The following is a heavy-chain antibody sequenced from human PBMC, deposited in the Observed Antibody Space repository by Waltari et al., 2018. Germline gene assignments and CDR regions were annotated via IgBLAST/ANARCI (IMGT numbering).Heavy chain of an antibody. CDR3: ARIYSSGKDY. J-gene: IGHJ4*02. Sequence: EVQLVESGGGLVQPGGSLRLACAASGCTFSSYWMSWVRQAPGKGLEWVANIKQDGSEKYYVDSVKGRFTISRDNAKNSLYLQMNSLRAEDPAVYYCARIYSSGKDYWGQGTLVTVSS. V-gene: IGHV3-7*01. D-gene: IGHD6-19*01. CDR1: GCTFSSYW. CDR2: IKQDGSEK.